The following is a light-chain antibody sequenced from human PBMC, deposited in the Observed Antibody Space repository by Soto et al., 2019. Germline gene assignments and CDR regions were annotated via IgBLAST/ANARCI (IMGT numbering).Light chain of an antibody. CDR2: GAS. J-gene: IGKJ1*01. V-gene: IGKV3-20*01. CDR3: QQYGSSPRT. Sequence: EIVLTQSPGTLSLSPGERATLSCRASQTVSTNYLAWYQQKPGQAPRLLIYGASKRATGIPDRFSGSGSGTDFTLTISRLEPEDFAVDGCQQYGSSPRTFGQGTKVEIK. CDR1: QTVSTNY.